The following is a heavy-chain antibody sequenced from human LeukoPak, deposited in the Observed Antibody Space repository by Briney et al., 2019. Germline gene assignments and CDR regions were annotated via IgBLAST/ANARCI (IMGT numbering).Heavy chain of an antibody. CDR2: FYYSGSA. CDR3: ARYPIVVVVAATPGHAFDT. V-gene: IGHV4-39*07. Sequence: PSETLSLTCTVSGGSISSSDYYWGWIRQPPGKGLEWIGSFYYSGSANYNPSLKSRVTISVDTSKNQFSLKLSSVTAADTAVYYCARYPIVVVVAATPGHAFDTWGQGAMVTVSS. CDR1: GGSISSSDYY. D-gene: IGHD2-15*01. J-gene: IGHJ3*02.